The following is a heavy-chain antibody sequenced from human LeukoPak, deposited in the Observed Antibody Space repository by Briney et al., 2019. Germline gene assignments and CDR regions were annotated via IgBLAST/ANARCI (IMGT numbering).Heavy chain of an antibody. J-gene: IGHJ2*01. V-gene: IGHV4-34*01. CDR1: GGSFSGYY. D-gene: IGHD2-15*01. CDR2: INHSGST. CDR3: ARHEAPGYCSGGSCYNYWYFDL. Sequence: SETLSLTCAVYGGSFSGYYWSWIRQPPGKGLEWIGEINHSGSTNYNPSLKSRVTISVDTSKNQFSLKLSSVTAADTAVYYCARHEAPGYCSGGSCYNYWYFDLWGRGTLVTVSS.